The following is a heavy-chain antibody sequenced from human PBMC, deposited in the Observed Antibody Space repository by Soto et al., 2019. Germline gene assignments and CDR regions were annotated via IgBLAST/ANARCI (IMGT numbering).Heavy chain of an antibody. J-gene: IGHJ5*02. CDR3: ARDGAGYYDFWSSYYLGNWFDP. V-gene: IGHV1-46*01. Sequence: ASVKGSCKASGYTLTSYYVDWVRQAPGQGLEWMGIINPSGGSTSYAQKFQGRVTMTRDTSTSTVYMELSSLRSEDTAVYYCARDGAGYYDFWSSYYLGNWFDPWGQGTLVTVSS. CDR1: GYTLTSYY. D-gene: IGHD3-3*01. CDR2: INPSGGST.